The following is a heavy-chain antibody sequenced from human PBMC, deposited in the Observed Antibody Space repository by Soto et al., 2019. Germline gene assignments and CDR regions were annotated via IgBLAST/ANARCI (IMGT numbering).Heavy chain of an antibody. CDR2: IYPSGSDT. CDR1: GYNFAGYW. D-gene: IGHD3-3*01. CDR3: ARGGVSTRTFDY. V-gene: IGHV5-51*01. J-gene: IGHJ4*02. Sequence: GESLKISCKGSGYNFAGYWIAWVRQMPGKGLELMGIIYPSGSDTRYRPSFQGQVTISADKSISSAYLQWSSLRASDTAMYYCARGGVSTRTFDYWGQGTPAPVSS.